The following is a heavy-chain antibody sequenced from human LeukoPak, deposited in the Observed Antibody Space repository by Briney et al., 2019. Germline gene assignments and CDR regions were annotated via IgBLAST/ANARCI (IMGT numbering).Heavy chain of an antibody. D-gene: IGHD4-17*01. J-gene: IGHJ6*02. Sequence: GASVKVSCKASGYTFTGYYMHWVRQPPGQGLEWMGWINPNRGGTNYAQKFQGRVTMTRDTSISTAYMELSRLRSDDTAVYYCGMTTVTTRYYYYYYGMDVWGQGTTVTVSS. CDR2: INPNRGGT. V-gene: IGHV1-2*02. CDR3: GMTTVTTRYYYYYYGMDV. CDR1: GYTFTGYY.